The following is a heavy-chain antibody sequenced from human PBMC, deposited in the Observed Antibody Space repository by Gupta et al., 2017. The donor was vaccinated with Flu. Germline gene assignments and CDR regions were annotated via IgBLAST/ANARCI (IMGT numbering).Heavy chain of an antibody. V-gene: IGHV1-18*01. D-gene: IGHD3-22*01. CDR3: ARDSYYDSSGYYPPFDY. Sequence: QVQLVQSGAEVKKPGASVKVSCKASGYTFTTYGISWVRQAPGQGLEWMGWISAYNGNTNYAQKLQGRVTMTTDTSTSTAYMELRSLRSDDTAVYYCARDSYYDSSGYYPPFDYWGQGTLVTVSS. J-gene: IGHJ4*02. CDR2: ISAYNGNT. CDR1: GYTFTTYG.